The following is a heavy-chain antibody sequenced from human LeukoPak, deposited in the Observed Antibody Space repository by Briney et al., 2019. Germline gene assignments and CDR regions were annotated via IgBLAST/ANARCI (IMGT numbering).Heavy chain of an antibody. J-gene: IGHJ5*02. D-gene: IGHD2-2*01. Sequence: GASVKVSCKVSGYTLTELSMHWVRQAPGKGLEWMGGFDPEDGETVYAQKFQGRVTMTEDTSTDTAYMELSSLRSEDTAVYYCATDRGSTSLGWFDPWGQGTLVTVSS. CDR2: FDPEDGET. V-gene: IGHV1-24*01. CDR3: ATDRGSTSLGWFDP. CDR1: GYTLTELS.